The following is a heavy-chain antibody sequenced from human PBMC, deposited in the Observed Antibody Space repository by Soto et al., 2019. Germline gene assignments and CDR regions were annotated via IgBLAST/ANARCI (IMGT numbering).Heavy chain of an antibody. CDR1: GYTFTTYG. V-gene: IGHV1-18*04. D-gene: IGHD3-3*01. J-gene: IGHJ4*02. CDR3: ASETMYYNSGSGDYPLGY. CDR2: ISAYNGNT. Sequence: ASVKVSCKASGYTFTTYGFSWVRQAPGQGLECVGWISAYNGNTHYSQKLQGRVTMTTDTSTSTAYMELRRLTYGDTAVYYCASETMYYNSGSGDYPLGYWGQGTLVTVSS.